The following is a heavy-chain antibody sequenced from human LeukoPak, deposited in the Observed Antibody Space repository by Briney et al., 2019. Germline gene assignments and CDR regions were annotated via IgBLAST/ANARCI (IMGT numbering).Heavy chain of an antibody. CDR2: INPNSGGT. CDR3: ARSYYDSSGYYYDY. V-gene: IGHV1-2*04. Sequence: ASVNVSCKASGYTFTGYYMHWVRQAPGQGLEWMGWINPNSGGTNYAQKFQGWVTMTRDTSISTAYMELSRLRSDDTAVYYCARSYYDSSGYYYDYWGQGTLVTVSS. CDR1: GYTFTGYY. D-gene: IGHD3-22*01. J-gene: IGHJ4*02.